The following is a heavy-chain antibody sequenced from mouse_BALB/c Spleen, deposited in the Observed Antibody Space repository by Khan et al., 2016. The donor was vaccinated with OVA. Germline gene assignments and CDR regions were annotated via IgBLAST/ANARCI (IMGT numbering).Heavy chain of an antibody. Sequence: EVELVESGGGLVQPGRSRKLSCAASGFTFSGFGMHWVRQAPEKGLEWVAYISSGSSTIYYADTVKGRFTISRDNPKNTPFLQMTSLRSEDTAMXFCAGTGYYYFDYWGQGTTLTVSS. CDR2: ISSGSSTI. V-gene: IGHV5-17*02. CDR1: GFTFSGFG. J-gene: IGHJ2*01. D-gene: IGHD1-1*01. CDR3: AGTGYYYFDY.